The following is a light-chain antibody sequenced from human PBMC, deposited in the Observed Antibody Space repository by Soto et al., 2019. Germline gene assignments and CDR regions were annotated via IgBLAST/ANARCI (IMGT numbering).Light chain of an antibody. Sequence: QSALTQPASVSGSPGQSITISCTGTSSDVGAYDYVSWYQQLPGTAPKFLIFGNSNRPSGVPDRFSGSKSGTSASLAITGLQAEDEADYYCQSYDSSLSGYVFGTGTKVTVL. CDR2: GNS. V-gene: IGLV1-40*01. CDR1: SSDVGAYDY. J-gene: IGLJ1*01. CDR3: QSYDSSLSGYV.